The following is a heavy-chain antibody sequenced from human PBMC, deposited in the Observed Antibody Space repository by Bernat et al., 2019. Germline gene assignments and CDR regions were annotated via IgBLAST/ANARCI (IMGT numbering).Heavy chain of an antibody. Sequence: QLQLQESGPGLVKPSETLSLTCTVSGGSISSSIYYWGWIRQPPGKGLEWIGSIYYSGSTYYNPSLKSRVTIAVDTSKNQFSLKLSSVTAADTAVYYCAGHSVVVAAIVFDYWGQGTLVTVSS. CDR3: AGHSVVVAAIVFDY. D-gene: IGHD2-15*01. J-gene: IGHJ4*02. V-gene: IGHV4-39*01. CDR2: IYYSGST. CDR1: GGSISSSIYY.